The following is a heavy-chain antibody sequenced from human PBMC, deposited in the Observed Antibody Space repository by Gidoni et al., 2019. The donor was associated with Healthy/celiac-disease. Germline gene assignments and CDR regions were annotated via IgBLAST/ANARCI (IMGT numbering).Heavy chain of an antibody. Sequence: QVQLVESGGGVVQPGRSLRLSCAASGFTFSSYAMHWVRQAPGKGLEWVAVISYDGSNKYYADSVKGRFTISRDNSKNTLYLQMNSLRAEDTAVYYCASDYQGTYYYDSSGFPAGAFDIWGQGTMVTVSS. CDR3: ASDYQGTYYYDSSGFPAGAFDI. CDR1: GFTFSSYA. D-gene: IGHD3-22*01. J-gene: IGHJ3*02. CDR2: ISYDGSNK. V-gene: IGHV3-30-3*01.